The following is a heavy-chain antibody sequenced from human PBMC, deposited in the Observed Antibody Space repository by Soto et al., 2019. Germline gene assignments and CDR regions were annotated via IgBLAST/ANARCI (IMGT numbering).Heavy chain of an antibody. CDR1: GFTFSTYA. V-gene: IGHV3-21*01. CDR2: ISSSSSYI. J-gene: IGHJ3*02. Sequence: EVQLLESGGGLVQPGGSLRLSCSASGFTFSTYAMSWVRQAPGKGLEWVSSISSSSSYIYYADSVKGRFTISRDNAKNSLYLQMNSLRAEDTAVYYCARGQVVVPPGAFDIWGQGTMVTVSS. CDR3: ARGQVVVPPGAFDI. D-gene: IGHD2-15*01.